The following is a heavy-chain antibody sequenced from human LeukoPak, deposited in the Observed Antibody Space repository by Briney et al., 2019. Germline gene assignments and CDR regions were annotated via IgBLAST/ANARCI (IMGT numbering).Heavy chain of an antibody. CDR3: ARDPRYYGSGSSPPNWFDP. CDR1: GFTFSGYS. V-gene: IGHV3-21*04. Sequence: PGGSLRLSCAASGFTFSGYSMNWVRQAPGQGLEWVSSISSSSTYIYYADSVKGRFTISRDNAKNSLYLQMSSLRAEDTAVYYCARDPRYYGSGSSPPNWFDPWGQGTLVTVSS. D-gene: IGHD3-10*01. J-gene: IGHJ5*02. CDR2: ISSSSTYI.